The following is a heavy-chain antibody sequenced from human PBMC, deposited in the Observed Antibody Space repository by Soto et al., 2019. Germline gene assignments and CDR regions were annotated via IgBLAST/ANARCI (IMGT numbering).Heavy chain of an antibody. J-gene: IGHJ4*02. CDR1: GFTFSDYY. Sequence: QVQLVESGGGLVKPGGSLRLSCAASGFTFSDYYMSWIRQAPGKGLEWVSYISSSSSHTNYADSVKGRFTISRDNAKNSLYLQMNSLRAEDTAVYYCARVWWSGSSTVDYWGQGTLVTVSS. CDR3: ARVWWSGSSTVDY. V-gene: IGHV3-11*05. D-gene: IGHD1-26*01. CDR2: ISSSSSHT.